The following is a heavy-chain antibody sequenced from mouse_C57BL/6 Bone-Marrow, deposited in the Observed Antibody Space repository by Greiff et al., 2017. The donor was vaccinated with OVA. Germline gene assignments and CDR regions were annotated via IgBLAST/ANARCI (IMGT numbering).Heavy chain of an antibody. J-gene: IGHJ1*03. CDR3: ASLGREGYWYFDV. CDR2: INSDGGST. Sequence: EVQGVESGGGLVQPGESLKLSCESNEYEFPSHDMSWVRKTPEKRLELVAAINSDGGSTYYPDTMERRFIISRDNTKKTLYLQMSSLRSEDTALYYCASLGREGYWYFDVWGTGTTVTVSS. CDR1: EYEFPSHD. D-gene: IGHD4-1*01. V-gene: IGHV5-2*01.